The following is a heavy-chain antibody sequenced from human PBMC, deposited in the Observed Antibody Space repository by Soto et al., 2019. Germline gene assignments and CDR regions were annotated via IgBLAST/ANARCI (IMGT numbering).Heavy chain of an antibody. D-gene: IGHD3-3*01. CDR2: IYYSGST. CDR3: ARGFLEWLQEPNTWFDP. Sequence: SETLSLTCTVSGGSVSSGSYYWSWIRQPPGKGLEWIGYIYYSGSTNYNPSLKSQVTISVDTSKNQFSLKLSSVTAADTAVYYCARGFLEWLQEPNTWFDPWGQGTLVTVSS. CDR1: GGSVSSGSYY. J-gene: IGHJ5*02. V-gene: IGHV4-61*01.